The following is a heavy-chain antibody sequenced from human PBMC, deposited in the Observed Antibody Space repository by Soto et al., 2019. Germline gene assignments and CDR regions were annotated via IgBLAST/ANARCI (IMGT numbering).Heavy chain of an antibody. CDR1: GGTFSSYA. CDR2: IIPIFGTA. D-gene: IGHD2-2*03. J-gene: IGHJ6*02. CDR3: ARMDIVVVPAANPNYYYYGMDV. Sequence: VASVKVSCKASGGTFSSYAISWVRQAPGQGLEWMGGIIPIFGTANYAQKFQGRVTITADESTSTAYMELSSLRSEDTAVYYCARMDIVVVPAANPNYYYYGMDVWGQGTTGTAP. V-gene: IGHV1-69*13.